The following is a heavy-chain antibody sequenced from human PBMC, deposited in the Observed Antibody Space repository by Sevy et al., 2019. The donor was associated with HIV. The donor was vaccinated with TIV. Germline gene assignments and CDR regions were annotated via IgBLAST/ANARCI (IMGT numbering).Heavy chain of an antibody. V-gene: IGHV3-23*01. CDR3: AKDVPDQSWYDDFWSGSPCFDY. Sequence: GGSLRLSCAASGFTFGNYAMSWVRQAPGKGLEWVSGMSGRGGSTDYADSVKGRFTISRDNSKNTLYLQMNSLRAEDQAIYYCAKDVPDQSWYDDFWSGSPCFDYWGRGTLVTVSS. CDR2: MSGRGGST. D-gene: IGHD3-3*01. CDR1: GFTFGNYA. J-gene: IGHJ4*02.